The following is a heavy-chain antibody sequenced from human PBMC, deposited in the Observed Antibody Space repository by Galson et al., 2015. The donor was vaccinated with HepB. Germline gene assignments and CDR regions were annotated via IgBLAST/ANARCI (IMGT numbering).Heavy chain of an antibody. CDR1: GFTFRSYS. CDR2: ISSSSSYI. Sequence: SLRLSCAASGFTFRSYSMNWVRQAPGKGLEWVSSISSSSSYIYYADSVKGRFTISRDNAKNSLYLQMNSLRAEDTAVYYCARESRSSGWYPGDWYWGQGTLVTVSS. J-gene: IGHJ4*02. CDR3: ARESRSSGWYPGDWY. V-gene: IGHV3-21*01. D-gene: IGHD6-19*01.